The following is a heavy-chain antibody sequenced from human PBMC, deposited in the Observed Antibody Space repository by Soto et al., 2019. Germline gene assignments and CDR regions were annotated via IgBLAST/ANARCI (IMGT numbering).Heavy chain of an antibody. CDR3: GRGRSGQLVVFY. V-gene: IGHV1-2*02. J-gene: IGHJ4*02. CDR1: GYTFTGHY. CDR2: IGPASGDT. D-gene: IGHD3-10*01. Sequence: ASVKVSCKASGYTFTGHYIHWVRQAPGQGPEWMGEIGPASGDTRYAQKFQGRVTMTRDTSIATVYMELNNLSPDDTAVYYCGRGRSGQLVVFYWGQGTPVTVSS.